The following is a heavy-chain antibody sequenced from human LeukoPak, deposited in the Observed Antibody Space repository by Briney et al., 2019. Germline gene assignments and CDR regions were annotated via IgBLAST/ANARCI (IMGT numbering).Heavy chain of an antibody. J-gene: IGHJ3*02. CDR2: ISYDGSNK. V-gene: IGHV3-30-3*01. Sequence: GGSLRLSCAASGFTFSSYAMHWVRQAPGKGLEWVAVISYDGSNKYCADSVKGRFTISRDNSKNTLYLQMNSLRAEDTAVYYCARIISRTLGDAFDIWGQGTMVTVSS. D-gene: IGHD3-10*01. CDR3: ARIISRTLGDAFDI. CDR1: GFTFSSYA.